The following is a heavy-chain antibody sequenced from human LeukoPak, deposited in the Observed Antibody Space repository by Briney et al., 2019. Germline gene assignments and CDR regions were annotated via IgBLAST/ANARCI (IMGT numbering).Heavy chain of an antibody. CDR3: ARVRSHGLYGDIDY. D-gene: IGHD4-17*01. J-gene: IGHJ4*02. CDR2: INPNSGGT. V-gene: IGHV1-2*02. Sequence: ASVKASCKASGYTFTGYYMHWVRRAPGQGLEWMGWINPNSGGTNYAQKFQGRVTMTRDTSISTAYMELSRLRSDDTAVYYCARVRSHGLYGDIDYWGQGTLVTVSS. CDR1: GYTFTGYY.